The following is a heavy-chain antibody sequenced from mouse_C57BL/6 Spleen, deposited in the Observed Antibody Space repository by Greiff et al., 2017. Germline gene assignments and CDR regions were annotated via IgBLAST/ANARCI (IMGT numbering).Heavy chain of an antibody. D-gene: IGHD1-1*01. CDR1: GYTFTSYW. V-gene: IGHV1-52*01. CDR3: ARSYYYGSSLFAY. J-gene: IGHJ3*01. CDR2: IDPSDSET. Sequence: QVQLKQPGAELVRPGSSVKLSCKASGYTFTSYWMHWVKQRPIQGLEWIGNIDPSDSETHYNQKFKDKATLTVDKSSSTAYMQLSSLTSEDSAVYYCARSYYYGSSLFAYWGQGTLVTVSA.